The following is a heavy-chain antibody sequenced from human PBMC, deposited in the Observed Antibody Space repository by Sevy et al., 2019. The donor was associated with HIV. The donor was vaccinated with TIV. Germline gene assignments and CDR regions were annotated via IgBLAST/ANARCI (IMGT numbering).Heavy chain of an antibody. D-gene: IGHD3-22*01. J-gene: IGHJ5*02. CDR1: GGSISSSSYY. CDR2: IYYSGST. CDR3: ARHDYYDSSGYWRFDP. V-gene: IGHV4-39*01. Sequence: SETLSLTCTVSGGSISSSSYYWGWIRQPPGKGLEWIGSIYYSGSTYYNPSLKSRVTISVDTSKNQFSLKLSSVTAADTAVYYRARHDYYDSSGYWRFDPWGQGTLVTVSS.